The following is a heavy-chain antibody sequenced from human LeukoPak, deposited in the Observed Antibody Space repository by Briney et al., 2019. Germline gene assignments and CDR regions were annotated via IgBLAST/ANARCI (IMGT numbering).Heavy chain of an antibody. V-gene: IGHV3-23*01. D-gene: IGHD6-19*01. J-gene: IGHJ4*02. CDR1: GFTFSTYV. Sequence: GGSLRLSCADSGFTFSTYVMSSVGQAPGKGLEWISTISGGGSSTYYADSVKGRFTISRDNSKNTLYLQMNSLRAGDTALYYCAKRETSGKYFDYWGQGTLVTVSS. CDR2: ISGGGSST. CDR3: AKRETSGKYFDY.